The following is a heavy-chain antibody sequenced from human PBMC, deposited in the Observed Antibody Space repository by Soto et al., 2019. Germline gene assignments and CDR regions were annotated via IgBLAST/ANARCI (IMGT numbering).Heavy chain of an antibody. J-gene: IGHJ4*02. CDR3: ATDLLRYFDWADHLFDY. CDR1: GYTFTSCG. Sequence: ASVKVSCKASGYTFTSCGISWVRQAPGQGLEWMGWISAYNGNTNYAQKLQGRVTMTTDTSTDTAYMELSSLRSEDTAVYYCATDLLRYFDWADHLFDYWGQGTLVTVSS. V-gene: IGHV1-18*01. D-gene: IGHD3-9*01. CDR2: ISAYNGNT.